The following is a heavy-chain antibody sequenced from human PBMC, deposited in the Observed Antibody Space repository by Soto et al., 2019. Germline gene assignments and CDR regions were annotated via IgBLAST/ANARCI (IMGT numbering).Heavy chain of an antibody. CDR2: ISDSGNII. D-gene: IGHD6-19*01. CDR1: GFTFSDNY. CDR3: ARRTRGAGWFDP. Sequence: LRLSCAASGFTFSDNYMTWIRQAPGRGLEWVAYISDSGNIIYYADSVQGRFTVSRDNAKNSLYLQMNSLSAEDTAVYYCARRTRGAGWFDPWGQGTLVTVSS. V-gene: IGHV3-11*01. J-gene: IGHJ5*02.